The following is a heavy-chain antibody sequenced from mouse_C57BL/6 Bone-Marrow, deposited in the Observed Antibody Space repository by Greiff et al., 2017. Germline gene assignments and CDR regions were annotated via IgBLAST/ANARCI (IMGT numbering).Heavy chain of an antibody. J-gene: IGHJ2*01. CDR3: ARHDGGYFDY. CDR2: ISSGGSYT. CDR1: GFTFSSYG. D-gene: IGHD1-1*02. V-gene: IGHV5-6*01. Sequence: EVKLVESGGDLVKPGGSLKLSCAASGFTFSSYGMSWVHQTPDKRLEWVDTISSGGSYTYYPDSVKGRVTISRDNANNTLYLQMSSLKSEDTAMYYCARHDGGYFDYWGQGTTLTVSS.